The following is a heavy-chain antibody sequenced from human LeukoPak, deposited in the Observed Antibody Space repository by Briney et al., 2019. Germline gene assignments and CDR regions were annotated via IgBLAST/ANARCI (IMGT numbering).Heavy chain of an antibody. J-gene: IGHJ4*02. V-gene: IGHV4-4*02. CDR2: IYHSGST. CDR3: ARQTGSGLFILP. Sequence: SETLSLTCAVSGGSISSSNWWSWVRQPPGKGLEWIEEIYHSGSTNYNPSLKSRVTISVDKSKNQFSLKLSSVTAADTAVYYCARQTGSGLFILPGGQGTLVTVSS. CDR1: GGSISSSNW. D-gene: IGHD3/OR15-3a*01.